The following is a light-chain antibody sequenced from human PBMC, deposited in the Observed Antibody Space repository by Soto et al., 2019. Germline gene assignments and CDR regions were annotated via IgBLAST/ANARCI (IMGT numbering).Light chain of an antibody. CDR3: SSYTSTSPYV. V-gene: IGLV2-18*02. CDR1: SSDIGPYNR. J-gene: IGLJ1*01. CDR2: EVS. Sequence: QSALTQPPSVSGSPGQSVTISCTGTSSDIGPYNRVSWFQQSPGTAPKLVIYEVSNRASGVPDRFPESKSGNTASLTISGFQAEDEATYYCSSYTSTSPYVFGTGTKVTVL.